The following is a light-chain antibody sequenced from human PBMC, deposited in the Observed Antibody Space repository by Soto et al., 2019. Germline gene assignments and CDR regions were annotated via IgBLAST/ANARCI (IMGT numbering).Light chain of an antibody. V-gene: IGKV3-20*01. J-gene: IGKJ1*01. CDR3: QQYGSSPPWT. Sequence: EVVMTQSPAILSVSPGERATLSCRASQSISQSLAWYQQRPGQAPRLLIFGVSSRATGIPDRFSGSGSGTDFTLTISRLEPEDFAVYYCQQYGSSPPWTFGQGTKVDIK. CDR1: QSISQS. CDR2: GVS.